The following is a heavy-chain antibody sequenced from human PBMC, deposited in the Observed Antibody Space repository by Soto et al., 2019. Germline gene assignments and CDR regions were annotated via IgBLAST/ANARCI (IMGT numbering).Heavy chain of an antibody. J-gene: IGHJ5*02. CDR2: ISYDAKKI. CDR3: AKDGRIAVAATGWLDP. Sequence: QEQLVESGGGVVQPGRSLRVSCTTSGFRFSNFGMQWVRQAPGKGLEWLAVISYDAKKIFYADSVKGRFNISRDDSKNTVYLEMNNLRPDDTGVYYCAKDGRIAVAATGWLDPWGQGTLVIVSS. V-gene: IGHV3-30*18. CDR1: GFRFSNFG. D-gene: IGHD6-19*01.